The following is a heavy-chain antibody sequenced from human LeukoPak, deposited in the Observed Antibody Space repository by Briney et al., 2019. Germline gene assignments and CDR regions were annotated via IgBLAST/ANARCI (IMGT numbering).Heavy chain of an antibody. Sequence: SETLSLTCTVSGGSISSSNYYWSWIRQPAGKGLEWIGRIYTSGTTNYNPSLKSRVTISVDTSKNQFSLKLSSVTAADTAVYYCARESIVLMVYALGFDYWGQGTLVTVSS. J-gene: IGHJ4*02. V-gene: IGHV4-61*02. CDR3: ARESIVLMVYALGFDY. CDR2: IYTSGTT. CDR1: GGSISSSNYY. D-gene: IGHD2-8*01.